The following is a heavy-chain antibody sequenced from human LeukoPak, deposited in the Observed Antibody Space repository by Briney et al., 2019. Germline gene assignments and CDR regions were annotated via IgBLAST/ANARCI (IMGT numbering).Heavy chain of an antibody. CDR3: ATAPATTCSGAYSSPFDY. Sequence: GGALRLSCAASGFTLSSYAMSWVRQGPGKGLEWVCAISVSGTTYHADSVKGRFTISRDSYKNTLYLKMNSLRAEDAAVYYCATAPATTCSGAYSSPFDYWGQGTLVTVSS. J-gene: IGHJ4*02. V-gene: IGHV3-23*01. D-gene: IGHD2-15*01. CDR2: ISVSGTT. CDR1: GFTLSSYA.